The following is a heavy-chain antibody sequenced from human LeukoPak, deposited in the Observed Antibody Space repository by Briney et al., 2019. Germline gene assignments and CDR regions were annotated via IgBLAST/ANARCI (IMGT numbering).Heavy chain of an antibody. V-gene: IGHV3-23*01. J-gene: IGHJ4*02. D-gene: IGHD4-17*01. CDR2: ISGSGGST. CDR3: ARDDYGDPNHDY. CDR1: GFTFSSYA. Sequence: GGSLRLSCAASGFTFSSYAMSWVRQAPGKGLEWVSAISGSGGSTYYADSVKGRFTISRDNSKNTLYLQMNSLGAEDTAVYYCARDDYGDPNHDYWGQGTLVTVSS.